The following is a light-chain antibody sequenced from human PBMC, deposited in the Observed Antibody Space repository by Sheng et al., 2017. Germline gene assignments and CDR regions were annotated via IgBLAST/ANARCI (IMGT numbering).Light chain of an antibody. CDR2: ATS. J-gene: IGKJ1*01. CDR1: QGISTY. V-gene: IGKV1-9*01. Sequence: QLTQSPSSLSASVGDRVILTCRASQGISTYLAWYQQKPGKAPKVLIYATSLLESGVPSRFSGSGSGTDFTLTISSLQPEDFGSYYCQQSRYTPRTFAKGPRWK. CDR3: QQSRYTPRT.